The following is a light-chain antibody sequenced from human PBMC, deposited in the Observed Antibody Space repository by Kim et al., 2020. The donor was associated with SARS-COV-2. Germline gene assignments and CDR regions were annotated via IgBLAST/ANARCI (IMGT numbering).Light chain of an antibody. J-gene: IGLJ1*01. CDR2: DVS. V-gene: IGLV2-14*01. Sequence: QSALTQPASVSGSPAQSITISCTGTSSDVGGYNYVSWYQQYPDKGPKLMIYDVSKRPSGLSNRFSGSKSGNTASLTISGLQAEDEADYYCTSYTTSGTYVFGTGTKVT. CDR1: SSDVGGYNY. CDR3: TSYTTSGTYV.